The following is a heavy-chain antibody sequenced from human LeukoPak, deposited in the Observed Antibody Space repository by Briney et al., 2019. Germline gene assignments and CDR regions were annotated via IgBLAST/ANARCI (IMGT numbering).Heavy chain of an antibody. Sequence: GGSLRLSCAVSGFTVSSNYMSCVRQAPGKGLEWVSLIHSGGNTDYADSLKDRVTISRDSSKNMVNLQINSLRPEDTAVYYCARERRYCSGDNCYSGHDYWCQGTLVIVSS. CDR2: IHSGGNT. CDR3: ARERRYCSGDNCYSGHDY. V-gene: IGHV3-53*01. CDR1: GFTVSSNY. D-gene: IGHD2-15*01. J-gene: IGHJ4*02.